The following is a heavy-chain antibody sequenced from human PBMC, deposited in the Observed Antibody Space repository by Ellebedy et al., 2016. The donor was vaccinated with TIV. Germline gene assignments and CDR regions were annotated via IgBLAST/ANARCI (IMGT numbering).Heavy chain of an antibody. CDR2: IWSDGSYE. J-gene: IGHJ3*01. D-gene: IGHD3-16*01. V-gene: IGHV3-33*01. Sequence: PGGSLRLSCEASGFTFRSYGMVWVRQAPGKGLEWVSLIWSDGSYEYYADSVKGRFTISRDNSKKTLYLQMNNTRAEDTAVYYCARVTELGVRGAFAFWGQGTMVTVSS. CDR1: GFTFRSYG. CDR3: ARVTELGVRGAFAF.